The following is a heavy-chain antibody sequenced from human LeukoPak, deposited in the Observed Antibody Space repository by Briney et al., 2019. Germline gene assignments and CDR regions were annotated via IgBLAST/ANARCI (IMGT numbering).Heavy chain of an antibody. Sequence: SETLSLTCAVYGGSFSGYYWSWIRQPPGKGLEGFGEINHSGSTNYNPSLKSRVTISVDTSKNQFSLKLSSVTAADTAVYYCARGPYYYDSSGYYPKAFPWGQGTLVTVSS. J-gene: IGHJ5*02. CDR2: INHSGST. D-gene: IGHD3-22*01. V-gene: IGHV4-34*01. CDR3: ARGPYYYDSSGYYPKAFP. CDR1: GGSFSGYY.